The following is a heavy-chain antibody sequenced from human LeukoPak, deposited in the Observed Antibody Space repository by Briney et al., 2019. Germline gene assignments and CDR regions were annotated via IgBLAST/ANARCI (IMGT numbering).Heavy chain of an antibody. D-gene: IGHD4-17*01. CDR2: IYTSGST. Sequence: SETLSLTCTVSGGSISSYYWSWIRQPAGKGLEWIGRIYTSGSTNYNPSLKSRVTMSVDTSKNQFSLKLSSVTAADTAVYYCAREARDYGDYVPDAFDIWGQGTMVTVSS. CDR3: AREARDYGDYVPDAFDI. CDR1: GGSISSYY. J-gene: IGHJ3*02. V-gene: IGHV4-4*07.